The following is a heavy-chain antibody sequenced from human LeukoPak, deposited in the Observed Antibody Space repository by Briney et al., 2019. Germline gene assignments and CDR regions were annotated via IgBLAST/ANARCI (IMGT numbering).Heavy chain of an antibody. D-gene: IGHD3-16*01. Sequence: SQTLSLTCTVSGGSISSYYWSWIRQPPGKGLEWIGYIYYSGSTNYNPSLKSRVTISVDTSKNQFSLKLSSVTAADTAVYYCARDLASGERGYYYYYMDVWGKGTTVTVSS. CDR1: GGSISSYY. CDR3: ARDLASGERGYYYYYMDV. V-gene: IGHV4-59*01. J-gene: IGHJ6*03. CDR2: IYYSGST.